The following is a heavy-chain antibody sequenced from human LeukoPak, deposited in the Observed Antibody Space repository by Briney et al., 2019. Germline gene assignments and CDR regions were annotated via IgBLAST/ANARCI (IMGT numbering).Heavy chain of an antibody. V-gene: IGHV3-23*01. J-gene: IGHJ1*01. D-gene: IGHD6-13*01. Sequence: GGSLRLSCTASGFTFSSYVMRWVRQAPGKGLEWVSTIDGSGVGTYYADSVKGRFTISRDSSKSTLYLHMNSLRAEDTAVYYCTKGAAAGPKYFQHWGQGTLVTVSS. CDR2: IDGSGVGT. CDR3: TKGAAAGPKYFQH. CDR1: GFTFSSYV.